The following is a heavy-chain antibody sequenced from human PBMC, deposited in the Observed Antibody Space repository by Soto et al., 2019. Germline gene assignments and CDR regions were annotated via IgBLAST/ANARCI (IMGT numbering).Heavy chain of an antibody. D-gene: IGHD2-21*02. CDR3: AKEEAVRGDSFDF. CDR1: GFTFSSYG. Sequence: PGGSLRLSWAASGFTFSSYGMNWVRQAPGKGLEWVSVISGSGERTNYADSVKGRFTVSRDNSKNTLYLQMNSLRVEDTATYYCAKEEAVRGDSFDFWGQGTVVTVSS. V-gene: IGHV3-23*01. CDR2: ISGSGERT. J-gene: IGHJ4*02.